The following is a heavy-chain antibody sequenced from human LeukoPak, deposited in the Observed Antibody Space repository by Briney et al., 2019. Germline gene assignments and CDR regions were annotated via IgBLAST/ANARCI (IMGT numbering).Heavy chain of an antibody. CDR3: AGDSGSYFHHFDY. CDR1: GGTFSSYA. Sequence: SVKVSCKASGGTFSSYAISWVRQAPGQGLEWMGRIIPILGIANYAQKFQGRVTITADKSTSTAYMELSSLRSEDTAVYYCAGDSGSYFHHFDYWGQGTLVTVSS. V-gene: IGHV1-69*04. D-gene: IGHD1-26*01. CDR2: IIPILGIA. J-gene: IGHJ4*02.